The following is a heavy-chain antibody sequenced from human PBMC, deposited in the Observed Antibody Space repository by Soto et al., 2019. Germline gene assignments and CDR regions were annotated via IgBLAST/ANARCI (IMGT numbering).Heavy chain of an antibody. J-gene: IGHJ6*02. CDR2: IIPMFGIA. Sequence: QVQLVQSGAEVKKPGSSVKVSCKGSGGNRYTITWVRQAPGQGLEWMGRIIPMFGIATYAQNFQGRVTISADKSTSTAYMALRSLRSEDTAVYYCARDSGRSDVVPAAISAMDVWGQGTTVTVSS. CDR3: ARDSGRSDVVPAAISAMDV. V-gene: IGHV1-69*08. D-gene: IGHD2-2*01. CDR1: GGNRYT.